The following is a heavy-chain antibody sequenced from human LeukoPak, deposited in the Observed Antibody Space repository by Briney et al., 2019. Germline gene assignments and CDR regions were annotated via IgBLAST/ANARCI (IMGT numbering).Heavy chain of an antibody. Sequence: PSETLSLTCTVSGGSISSYYWSWIRQPPGKGLEWIGYIYYSGSTNYNPSLKSRVTISVDTSKNQFSLKLSSVTAADTAVYYCARVQPEYCTNGVCFAPYFDYWGQGTLVTVSS. CDR3: ARVQPEYCTNGVCFAPYFDY. CDR1: GGSISSYY. D-gene: IGHD2-8*01. J-gene: IGHJ4*02. V-gene: IGHV4-59*01. CDR2: IYYSGST.